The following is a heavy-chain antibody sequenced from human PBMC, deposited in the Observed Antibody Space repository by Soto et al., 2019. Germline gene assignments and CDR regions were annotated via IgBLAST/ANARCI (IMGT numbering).Heavy chain of an antibody. CDR1: GYTFTSYG. CDR2: ISAYNGNK. J-gene: IGHJ4*02. D-gene: IGHD6-13*01. Sequence: QVQLVQSGAEVKKPGASVKVSCKASGYTFTSYGISWMRQAPGQGLEWMGWISAYNGNKKYAQKLQGRVSMTTDTSTSTAYMERRSVRSEDTAVYYCARVLGQQLFDYWGKGALVTVSS. V-gene: IGHV1-18*01. CDR3: ARVLGQQLFDY.